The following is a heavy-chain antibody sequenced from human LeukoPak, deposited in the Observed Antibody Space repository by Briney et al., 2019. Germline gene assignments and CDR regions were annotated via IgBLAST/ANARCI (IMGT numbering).Heavy chain of an antibody. CDR3: ARRANVLRYFDSYYFDY. Sequence: SETLSLTCAVYGGSFSGYYWSWIRQPPGKGLEWIGEINHSGSTNYNPSLKSRVTISVDTSKNQFSLKLSSVTAADTAVYYCARRANVLRYFDSYYFDYWGQGTLVTVSS. V-gene: IGHV4-34*01. CDR2: INHSGST. CDR1: GGSFSGYY. J-gene: IGHJ4*02. D-gene: IGHD3-9*01.